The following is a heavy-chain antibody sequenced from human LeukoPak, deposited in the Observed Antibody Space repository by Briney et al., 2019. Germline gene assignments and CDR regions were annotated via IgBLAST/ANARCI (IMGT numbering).Heavy chain of an antibody. CDR2: IYPIDSDT. J-gene: IGHJ2*01. CDR1: GYLFTSYW. Sequence: GASLKISCKASGYLFTSYWIGWGRQLPGKGLEWMGIIYPIDSDTRYSPSFQGQVTISADKAISTAYLQWSSLKASDTAMYYCARLGADTFGSYWYFDRWGRGTLVTV. V-gene: IGHV5-51*01. CDR3: ARLGADTFGSYWYFDR. D-gene: IGHD3-16*01.